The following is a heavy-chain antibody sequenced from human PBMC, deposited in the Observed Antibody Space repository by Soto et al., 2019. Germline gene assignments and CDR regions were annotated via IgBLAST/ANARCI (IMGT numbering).Heavy chain of an antibody. CDR2: IYVTGAV. Sequence: SETLSLTCSVSGAALNSGNYYWSWIRQVPGKGLEWIGHIYVTGAVDYNPSLWARITISQDTSERQFSLNLRLVTAADTAVYYCARLRIATNNYKWFDPWGQGTLVTVSS. J-gene: IGHJ5*02. CDR1: GAALNSGNYY. CDR3: ARLRIATNNYKWFDP. D-gene: IGHD2-21*01. V-gene: IGHV4-31*03.